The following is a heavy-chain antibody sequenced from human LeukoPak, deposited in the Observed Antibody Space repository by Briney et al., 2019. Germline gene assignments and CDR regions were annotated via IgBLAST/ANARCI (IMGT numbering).Heavy chain of an antibody. V-gene: IGHV3-23*01. CDR3: AKGGLLWFGEPRFDP. Sequence: WGSLRLSCAASGFTFSSYAMSWVRQAPGKGLEWVSAISGNGGSTYYADSVKGRFTISRDNSKNTLHVQMKSLRVEDTAIYYCAKGGLLWFGEPRFDPWGQGTLVTVSS. CDR2: ISGNGGST. J-gene: IGHJ5*02. CDR1: GFTFSSYA. D-gene: IGHD3-10*01.